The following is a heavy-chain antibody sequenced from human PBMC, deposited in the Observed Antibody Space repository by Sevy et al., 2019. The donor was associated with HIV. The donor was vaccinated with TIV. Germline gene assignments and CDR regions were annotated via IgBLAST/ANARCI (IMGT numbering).Heavy chain of an antibody. V-gene: IGHV3-23*01. CDR1: GFTFSTYA. J-gene: IGHJ4*02. Sequence: GGSLRLSCAASGFTFSTYAMSWVRQAPGKGLEWVSGISGSGSITYQADSVKGRFTISRDNSKNTLYVQMNSLRAEDTAVYYCAKDREYSSCRGYFDSWGQGTLVTVSS. CDR2: ISGSGSIT. CDR3: AKDREYSSCRGYFDS. D-gene: IGHD4-4*01.